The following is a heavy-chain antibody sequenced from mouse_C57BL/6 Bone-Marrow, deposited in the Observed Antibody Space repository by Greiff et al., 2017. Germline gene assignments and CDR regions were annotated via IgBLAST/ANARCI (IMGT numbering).Heavy chain of an antibody. D-gene: IGHD2-2*01. V-gene: IGHV2-2*01. CDR2: IWSGGST. CDR1: GFSLTSYG. CDR3: ARAGCGYDEGFAY. J-gene: IGHJ3*01. Sequence: VQLQEPGPGLVQPSQSLSITCTVSGFSLTSYGVHWVRQSPGKGLEWLGVIWSGGSTDYNAAFISSLSISKDNSKSQVFFKMSSLQADDTAIYYCARAGCGYDEGFAYWGQGTLVTVAA.